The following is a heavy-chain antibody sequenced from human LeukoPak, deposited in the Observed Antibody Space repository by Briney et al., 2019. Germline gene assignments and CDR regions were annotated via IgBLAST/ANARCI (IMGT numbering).Heavy chain of an antibody. CDR2: IYYSGST. Sequence: PSETLSLTCTVSSYSISSGYYWSWIRQPPGKGLEWIGYIYYSGSTNYKPSLKSRVTISVDTSKNQFSLKLSSVTAADTAVYYCARGGYYGSGNDFRFDPWGQGTLVTVSS. CDR1: SYSISSGYY. CDR3: ARGGYYGSGNDFRFDP. V-gene: IGHV4-61*01. J-gene: IGHJ5*02. D-gene: IGHD3-10*01.